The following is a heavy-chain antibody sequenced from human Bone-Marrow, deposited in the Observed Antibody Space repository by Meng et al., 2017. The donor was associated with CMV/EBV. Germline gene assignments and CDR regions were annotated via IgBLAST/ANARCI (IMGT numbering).Heavy chain of an antibody. D-gene: IGHD7-27*01. CDR1: GFTFSRYE. CDR2: ISSSGSTI. J-gene: IGHJ4*02. V-gene: IGHV3-48*03. Sequence: GESLKISCAASGFTFSRYEMNWDRQAPGKGLEWVSYISSSGSTIYYADPVKGRFTISRDNAKNSLYLQMHSLGAEDTAVYYCARDWNNWGTDFDYWGQGTLVTVSS. CDR3: ARDWNNWGTDFDY.